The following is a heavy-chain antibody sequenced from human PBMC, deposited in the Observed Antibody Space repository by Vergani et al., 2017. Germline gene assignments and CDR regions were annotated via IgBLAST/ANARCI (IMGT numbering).Heavy chain of an antibody. CDR3: ARPVGPSAIADGYHV. CDR1: GGSISSYY. V-gene: IGHV4-59*04. J-gene: IGHJ3*01. Sequence: QLQLQESGPGLVKPSETLSLTCTVSGGSISSYYWSWIRQPAGKGLEWIGSISSSGSPYYNPTLKSRLAFSVDTSKNLFSLRLKSVTATDTGMYYCARPVGPSAIADGYHVWGQGTMVTVS. CDR2: ISSSGSP. D-gene: IGHD3-10*01.